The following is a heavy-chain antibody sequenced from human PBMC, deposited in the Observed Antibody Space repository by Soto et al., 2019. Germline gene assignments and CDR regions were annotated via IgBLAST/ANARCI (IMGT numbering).Heavy chain of an antibody. CDR3: ARSSGSYYRHFDY. D-gene: IGHD3-10*01. CDR2: INHSGST. V-gene: IGHV4-34*01. Sequence: PSETLSLTCAVYGGSFSGYYWSWIRQPPGKGLEWIGEINHSGSTNYNPSLKSRVTISVDTSKNQFSLKLSSVTAADTAVYYCARSSGSYYRHFDYCGQGTLVTVSS. CDR1: GGSFSGYY. J-gene: IGHJ4*02.